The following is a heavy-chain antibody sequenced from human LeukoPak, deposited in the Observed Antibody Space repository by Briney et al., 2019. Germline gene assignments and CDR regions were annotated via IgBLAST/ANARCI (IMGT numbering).Heavy chain of an antibody. Sequence: PSQTLSLTCAVSGGSISSGGYSWSWIRQPPGKGLEWIGYIYYSGSTYYNPSLKSRVTISVDTSKNQFSLKLSSVTAADTAVYYCARGGSSWYDYFDYWGQGTLVTVSS. J-gene: IGHJ4*02. CDR2: IYYSGST. V-gene: IGHV4-30-4*07. D-gene: IGHD6-13*01. CDR3: ARGGSSWYDYFDY. CDR1: GGSISSGGYS.